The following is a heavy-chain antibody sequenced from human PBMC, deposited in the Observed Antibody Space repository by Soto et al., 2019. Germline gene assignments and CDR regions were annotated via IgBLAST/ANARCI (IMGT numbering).Heavy chain of an antibody. J-gene: IGHJ4*02. CDR3: ARLTGSPAYNSSWYEDPNYFDY. CDR2: IYYSGST. D-gene: IGHD6-13*01. CDR1: GGSISSSSYY. V-gene: IGHV4-39*01. Sequence: SETLSLTCTVSGGSISSSSYYWGWIRQPPGKGLEWIGSIYYSGSTYYNPSLKSRVTISVDTSKNQFSLKLSSVTAADTAVYYCARLTGSPAYNSSWYEDPNYFDYWGQGTLVTVSS.